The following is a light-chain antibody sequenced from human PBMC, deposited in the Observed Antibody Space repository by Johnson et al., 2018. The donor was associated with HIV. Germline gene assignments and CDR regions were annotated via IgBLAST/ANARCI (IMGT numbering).Light chain of an antibody. CDR1: SSNIGNNY. CDR2: ENN. CDR3: GIWDNSLSTGGV. Sequence: QSLLTQPPSVSAAPGQKVTISCSGSSSNIGNNYVSWFQQLPGTAPKLLICENNKRPSGIPYRFSGSTSGTSATLGITGLQPGDAADYYCGIWDNSLSTGGVFGTGTKVTIL. V-gene: IGLV1-51*02. J-gene: IGLJ1*01.